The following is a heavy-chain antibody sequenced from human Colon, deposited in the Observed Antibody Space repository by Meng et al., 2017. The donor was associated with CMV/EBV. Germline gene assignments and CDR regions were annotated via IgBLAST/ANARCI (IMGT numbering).Heavy chain of an antibody. Sequence: ASVNVSCKASGYTFTSYYMHWVRQAPGQGLEWMGIINPSCGSTRNAQKFQGRVTMTRDTSTSTVYMELSSLRSEDTAVYYCARGESSSSWVQGWFDPWGQGTLVTVSS. J-gene: IGHJ5*02. V-gene: IGHV1-46*01. CDR3: ARGESSSSWVQGWFDP. CDR2: INPSCGST. CDR1: GYTFTSYY. D-gene: IGHD6-13*01.